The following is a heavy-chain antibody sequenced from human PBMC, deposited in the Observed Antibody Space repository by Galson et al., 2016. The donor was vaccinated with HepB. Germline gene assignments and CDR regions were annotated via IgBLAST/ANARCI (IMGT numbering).Heavy chain of an antibody. D-gene: IGHD3-10*02. J-gene: IGHJ4*02. CDR1: GFTFRNYG. V-gene: IGHV3-23*01. CDR3: AKRHEFCPPVGCSVDY. CDR2: ISRSGDST. Sequence: SLRLSCAASGFTFRNYGMTWVRQAPGKGLEVVSSISRSGDSTDYADSVKGRFTISRDNSNNMLFLQMDSLRPDDTAVYYCAKRHEFCPPVGCSVDYWSQGTRVTVSS.